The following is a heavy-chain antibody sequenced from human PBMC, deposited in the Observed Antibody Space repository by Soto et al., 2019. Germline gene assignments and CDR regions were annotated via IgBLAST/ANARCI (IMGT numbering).Heavy chain of an antibody. CDR1: GGTFSSYA. CDR2: IIPIFGTA. D-gene: IGHD1-26*01. Sequence: SVKVSCKASGGTFSSYAISWVRQAPGQGLEWMGGIIPIFGTANYAQKFQGRVTITADESTSTAYMELSSLRSEDTAVYYCARDDIAGATTGYYYYYYGMDVWGQGTTVTVSS. CDR3: ARDDIAGATTGYYYYYYGMDV. V-gene: IGHV1-69*13. J-gene: IGHJ6*02.